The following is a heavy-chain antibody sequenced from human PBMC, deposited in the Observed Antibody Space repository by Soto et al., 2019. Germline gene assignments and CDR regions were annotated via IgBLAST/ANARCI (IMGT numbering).Heavy chain of an antibody. V-gene: IGHV1-18*01. Sequence: QVQLVQSGDEVKKPGASVKVSCKASGYIFVNYGIAWVRQAPGQGLEWMGWISPYTGNTHSATQVQGRITLTTDTSTSTAYMDLGSLTSDDTAVYYCVMVDNYVTPTPQDVWGHGTTVTVSS. J-gene: IGHJ6*02. CDR2: ISPYTGNT. CDR1: GYIFVNYG. D-gene: IGHD3-16*01. CDR3: VMVDNYVTPTPQDV.